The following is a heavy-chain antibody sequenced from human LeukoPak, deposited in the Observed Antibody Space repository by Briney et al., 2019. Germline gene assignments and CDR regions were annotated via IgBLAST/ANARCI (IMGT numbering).Heavy chain of an antibody. V-gene: IGHV4-59*11. Sequence: SETLSLTCTVSGGSISSHYWSWIRQPPGKGLEWIGYIYYSGSTNYNPSLKSRVTISVDTSKNQFSLKLSSVTAADTAVYYCARVLYQLLGLGSKNWFDPWGQGTLVTVSS. D-gene: IGHD2-2*01. CDR3: ARVLYQLLGLGSKNWFDP. CDR2: IYYSGST. J-gene: IGHJ5*02. CDR1: GGSISSHY.